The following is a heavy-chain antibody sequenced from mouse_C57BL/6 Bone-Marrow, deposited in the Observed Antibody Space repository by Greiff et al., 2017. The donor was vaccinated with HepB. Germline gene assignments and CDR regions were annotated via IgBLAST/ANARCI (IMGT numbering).Heavy chain of an antibody. Sequence: EVMLVESGGDLVKPGGSLKFSCAASGFTFRSYGMSWVRQTPDKSLEWVATISSGGSYTYYPDSVKGRITISRDNATNTLYLQMSSLKSEDTAMYYCARRGGKDYWGQGTLVTVSA. V-gene: IGHV5-6*01. CDR3: ARRGGKDY. CDR1: GFTFRSYG. CDR2: ISSGGSYT. J-gene: IGHJ3*01. D-gene: IGHD1-1*02.